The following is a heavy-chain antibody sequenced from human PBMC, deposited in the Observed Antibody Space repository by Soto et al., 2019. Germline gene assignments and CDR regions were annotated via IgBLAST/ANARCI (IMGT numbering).Heavy chain of an antibody. D-gene: IGHD6-13*01. V-gene: IGHV3-73*01. J-gene: IGHJ6*02. Sequence: LSLSFAASWFTFSFSAMHLVRQASLKGLEWVGRIRSKANSYATAYAASVKGRFTISRDDSKNTAYLQMNSLKTEDTAVYYCTRRAAAAAVVPYGMDVWGQGTTVTVSS. CDR3: TRRAAAAAVVPYGMDV. CDR1: WFTFSFSA. CDR2: IRSKANSYAT.